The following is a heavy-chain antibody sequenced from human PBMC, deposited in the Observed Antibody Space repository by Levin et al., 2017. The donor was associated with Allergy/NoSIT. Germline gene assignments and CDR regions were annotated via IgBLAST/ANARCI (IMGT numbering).Heavy chain of an antibody. CDR3: ARGGSLDIVATIFDY. V-gene: IGHV1-46*01. CDR1: GYTFTSYY. Sequence: ASVKVSCKASGYTFTSYYMHWVRQAPGQGLEWMGIINPSGCSTSYAQKFQGRVTMTRDTSTSTVYMALSSLRSEDTAVYYCARGGSLDIVATIFDYWGQGTLVTVSS. J-gene: IGHJ4*02. D-gene: IGHD5-12*01. CDR2: INPSGCST.